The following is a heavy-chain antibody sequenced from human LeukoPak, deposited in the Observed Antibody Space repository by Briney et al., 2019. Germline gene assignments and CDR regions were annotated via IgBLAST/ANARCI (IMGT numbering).Heavy chain of an antibody. CDR1: GFTFSNYG. CDR2: IWYDGTNK. V-gene: IGHV3-33*06. D-gene: IGHD6-19*01. CDR3: AKSHNSDWVYLDY. Sequence: GNSLRLSCATSGFTFSNYGMHCVRQAPGKGLEWGAVIWYDGTNKYYADSVKGRFTISRDTSKNTLYLQMNSLTADDTALSYCAKSHNSDWVYLDYWGQGALVSV. J-gene: IGHJ4*02.